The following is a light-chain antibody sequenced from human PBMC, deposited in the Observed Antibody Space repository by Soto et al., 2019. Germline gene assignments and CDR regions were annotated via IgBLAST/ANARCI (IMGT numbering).Light chain of an antibody. CDR1: QSISNY. CDR3: QEYDSYSST. Sequence: DIQMTQSPSTLSASEGDRVTITCRASQSISNYLAWYQQKPGKAPKVLIYDASSFESGVPLRFSGSGSGTEFTLTISSLQPDDFATYYCQEYDSYSSTFGQGTKLQIK. V-gene: IGKV1-5*01. CDR2: DAS. J-gene: IGKJ2*01.